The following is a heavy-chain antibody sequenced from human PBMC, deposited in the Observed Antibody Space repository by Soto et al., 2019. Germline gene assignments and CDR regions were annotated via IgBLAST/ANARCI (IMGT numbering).Heavy chain of an antibody. D-gene: IGHD5-12*01. J-gene: IGHJ6*02. CDR1: GGTFSSYA. Sequence: QVQLVQSGAEVKKPGSSVKVSCKASGGTFSSYAISWVRQAPGQGLEWMGGIIPIFGTANYAQKFQGRVTINADKSTSTAYMELSSLRSEDKAVYYCARDQGVEMATIGTIPGGSYYYGMDVWGQGTTVTVSS. CDR2: IIPIFGTA. V-gene: IGHV1-69*06. CDR3: ARDQGVEMATIGTIPGGSYYYGMDV.